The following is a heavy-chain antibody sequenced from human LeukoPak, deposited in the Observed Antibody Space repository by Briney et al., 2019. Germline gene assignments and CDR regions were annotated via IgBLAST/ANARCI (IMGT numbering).Heavy chain of an antibody. Sequence: SGGSLRLSCAASGFTFSSYAMSWVRQAPGKGLEWVSAISGSGGSTYYADSVKGRFTISRDISKNTLHLQMNSLGAMDAAVYYCAAGYSSGWYSDYWGQGTLVTVSS. J-gene: IGHJ4*02. CDR1: GFTFSSYA. D-gene: IGHD6-19*01. CDR2: ISGSGGST. CDR3: AAGYSSGWYSDY. V-gene: IGHV3-23*01.